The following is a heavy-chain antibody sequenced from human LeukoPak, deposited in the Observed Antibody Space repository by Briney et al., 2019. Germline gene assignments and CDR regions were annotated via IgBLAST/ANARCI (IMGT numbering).Heavy chain of an antibody. V-gene: IGHV1-2*02. CDR3: ARVVSEWDIAMVYGAFDI. Sequence: ASVKVSCKASGYTFTGYYMHWVRQAPGQGLEWMGWINPNSGGTNYAQKFQGRVTMTRDTSISTAYMELSRLRSDDTAVYYCARVVSEWDIAMVYGAFDIWGQGTLVTVSS. J-gene: IGHJ3*02. CDR1: GYTFTGYY. D-gene: IGHD5-18*01. CDR2: INPNSGGT.